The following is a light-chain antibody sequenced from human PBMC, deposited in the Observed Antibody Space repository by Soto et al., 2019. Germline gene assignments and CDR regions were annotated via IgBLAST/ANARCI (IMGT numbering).Light chain of an antibody. CDR1: SDIGNYNL. Sequence: ALAQPASVSGSPGQSVTISCSGSDIGNYNLVSWYQHLPGRAPKLLIFEVTMRPSGISDRFSGSKSASTASLTISGLQAEDEGDYYCASYAGSRTYVFGSGTRSPS. J-gene: IGLJ1*01. V-gene: IGLV2-23*02. CDR2: EVT. CDR3: ASYAGSRTYV.